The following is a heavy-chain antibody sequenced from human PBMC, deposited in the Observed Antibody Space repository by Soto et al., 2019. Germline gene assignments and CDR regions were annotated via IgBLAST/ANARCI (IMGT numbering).Heavy chain of an antibody. CDR3: ARDQAMAQFDY. V-gene: IGHV1-18*01. CDR1: GYIFTNYG. J-gene: IGHJ4*02. Sequence: QVQLVQSGAEVKKPGASVKVSCKASGYIFTNYGISWVRQAPGQGLEWMGWINAYSGNTKYAQKLQGRVTMTTDTSTSTAYMELRSLRSDDTAVYYCARDQAMAQFDYWGQGTLVTVSS. D-gene: IGHD5-18*01. CDR2: INAYSGNT.